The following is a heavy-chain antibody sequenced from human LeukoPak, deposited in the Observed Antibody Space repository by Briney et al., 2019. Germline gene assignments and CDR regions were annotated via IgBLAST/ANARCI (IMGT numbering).Heavy chain of an antibody. CDR2: IYYSGST. D-gene: IGHD6-19*01. J-gene: IGHJ4*02. Sequence: PSETLSLTCTVSGGSISSSSYYWGWIRQPPGKGLEWIGSIYYSGSTYYNPSLKSRATISVDTSKNQFSLKLSSVTAADTAVYYCARLALDSSGWYGNSYWGQGTLVTVSS. CDR3: ARLALDSSGWYGNSY. CDR1: GGSISSSSYY. V-gene: IGHV4-39*01.